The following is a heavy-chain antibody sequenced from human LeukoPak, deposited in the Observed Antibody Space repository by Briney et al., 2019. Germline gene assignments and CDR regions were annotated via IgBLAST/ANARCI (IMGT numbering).Heavy chain of an antibody. J-gene: IGHJ4*02. CDR2: INHSGST. D-gene: IGHD1-26*01. CDR1: GGSFSGYY. Sequence: SETLSLTCAVYGGSFSGYYWSWIRQPPGKGLEWIGEINHSGSTNYNPSLKSRVTISVDTSKNQFSLKLSSVTAADTAVYYCASGGSYALDYWGRGTLVTVSS. V-gene: IGHV4-34*01. CDR3: ASGGSYALDY.